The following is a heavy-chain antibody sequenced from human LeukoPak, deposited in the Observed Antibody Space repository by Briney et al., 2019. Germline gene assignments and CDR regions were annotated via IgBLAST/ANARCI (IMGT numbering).Heavy chain of an antibody. V-gene: IGHV3-33*01. CDR3: ARTYCSGGSCYPDDAFDI. D-gene: IGHD2-15*01. CDR1: GFTFSSYG. CDR2: IWYDGSNK. Sequence: PGGSLRLSCAASGFTFSSYGMHWVRQAPGRGLEGVAVIWYDGSNKYYADSVKGRFTISRDNSKNALYLQMNSMRAEDTAVYYCARTYCSGGSCYPDDAFDIWGQGTMVTVSS. J-gene: IGHJ3*02.